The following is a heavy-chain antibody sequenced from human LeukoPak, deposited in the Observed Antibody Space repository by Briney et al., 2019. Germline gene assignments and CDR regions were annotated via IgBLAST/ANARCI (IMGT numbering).Heavy chain of an antibody. CDR2: IYTSGST. D-gene: IGHD3-22*01. V-gene: IGHV4-61*02. CDR3: ARGKDYYDSSGYSPSYDD. J-gene: IGHJ4*02. Sequence: SQTLFLTYSVSGGSISSGSYSWSWIRQPGGKGLEWIGRIYTSGSTNYNPSLKSRVTISVDTSKNQFSLKLSSVTAADTAVYYCARGKDYYDSSGYSPSYDDWGRGTLVTV. CDR1: GGSISSGSYS.